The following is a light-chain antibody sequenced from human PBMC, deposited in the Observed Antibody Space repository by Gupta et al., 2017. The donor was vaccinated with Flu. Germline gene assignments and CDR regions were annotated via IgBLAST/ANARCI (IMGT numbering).Light chain of an antibody. CDR2: ETS. Sequence: LTMTCQTSQDIEKYLNWYQLKPGKAPKLLIKETSNLQTGVPSRFSGSGSGSDFTFTISGLQADDVATYFCLQYDTRPPYAFGQGTKVDI. CDR1: QDIEKY. CDR3: LQYDTRPPYA. J-gene: IGKJ2*01. V-gene: IGKV1-33*01.